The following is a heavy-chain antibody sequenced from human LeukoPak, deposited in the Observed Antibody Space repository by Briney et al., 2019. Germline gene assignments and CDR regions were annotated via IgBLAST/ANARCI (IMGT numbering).Heavy chain of an antibody. CDR1: GVTLSNYA. CDR2: ISSSGSGGNT. Sequence: GGSLRLSCVASGVTLSNYAMSWARQAPGKGLEWVSGISSSGSGGNTYYADSVKGRFTISRDNSKNTLYLQMNSLRAEDTAVYYCARAPPSRISGYDYEYYFDYWGQGTLVTVSS. CDR3: ARAPPSRISGYDYEYYFDY. D-gene: IGHD5-12*01. J-gene: IGHJ4*02. V-gene: IGHV3-23*01.